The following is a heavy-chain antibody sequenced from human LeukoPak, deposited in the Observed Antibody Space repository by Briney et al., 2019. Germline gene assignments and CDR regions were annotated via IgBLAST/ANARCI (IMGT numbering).Heavy chain of an antibody. CDR2: ISTSSSYI. V-gene: IGHV3-21*01. D-gene: IGHD1-26*01. J-gene: IGHJ4*02. Sequence: GGSLRLSCAAAGFTFSRYSTNWVRQAPGKGLEWVSSISTSSSYIYYADSVKGRFTISRDNARNSLFLQLDSLRAEDTAVYYCARGSSNSGSYYDYFDYWGQGALVTVSS. CDR3: ARGSSNSGSYYDYFDY. CDR1: GFTFSRYS.